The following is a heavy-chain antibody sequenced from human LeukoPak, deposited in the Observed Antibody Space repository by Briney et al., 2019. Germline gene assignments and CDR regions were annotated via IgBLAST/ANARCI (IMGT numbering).Heavy chain of an antibody. Sequence: GGSLRLSCAASGFTLNSYGMHWVRQAPGKGLEWVAVISHDGSNNYYADSVKGRFTISRDNSKNTLYLQMNSLRDEDTAVYYCARDGYCSSGSCYGSYDYWGQGTLVTVSS. D-gene: IGHD2-15*01. V-gene: IGHV3-30*03. CDR1: GFTLNSYG. CDR2: ISHDGSNN. CDR3: ARDGYCSSGSCYGSYDY. J-gene: IGHJ4*02.